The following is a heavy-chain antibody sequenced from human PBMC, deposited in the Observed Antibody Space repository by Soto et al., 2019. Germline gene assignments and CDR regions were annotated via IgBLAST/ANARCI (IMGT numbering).Heavy chain of an antibody. CDR1: GDSISSSYW. CDR2: IYHSGST. D-gene: IGHD3-10*01. V-gene: IGHV4-4*02. J-gene: IGHJ6*02. Sequence: SETLSLTCAVSGDSISSSYWWSWVRQPPGKGLEWIGEIYHSGSTNYNPSLKRRVTISVNKSKNQFSLKLSSVTAADTAVYYCARVSGYYYYGLDVWGQGTTVTVSS. CDR3: ARVSGYYYYGLDV.